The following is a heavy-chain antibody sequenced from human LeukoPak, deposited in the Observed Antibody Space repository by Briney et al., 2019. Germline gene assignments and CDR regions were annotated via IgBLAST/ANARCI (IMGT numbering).Heavy chain of an antibody. CDR3: ARDGGYSYGYGFDY. CDR2: ISSSSSYI. CDR1: GFTFSSYS. Sequence: PGGSLRLSCAASGFTFSSYSMNWVRQAPGKGLEWVSSISSSSSYIYYADSVKGRFTISRDNAKNSLYLQMHSLRAEDTAVYYCARDGGYSYGYGFDYWGQGTLVTVSS. D-gene: IGHD5-18*01. V-gene: IGHV3-21*01. J-gene: IGHJ4*02.